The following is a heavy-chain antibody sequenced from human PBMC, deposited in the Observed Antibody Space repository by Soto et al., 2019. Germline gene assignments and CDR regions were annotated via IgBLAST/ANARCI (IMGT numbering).Heavy chain of an antibody. D-gene: IGHD6-19*01. CDR2: IYPGDSDT. J-gene: IGHJ4*02. CDR3: ARRAVAGTEATPCYFDY. Sequence: PGESLKISCKGSGYSFTSYWIGWVRQMPGKGLEWMGIIYPGDSDTRYSPSFQGQVTISADKSISTAYLQWSSLKASDTAMYYCARRAVAGTEATPCYFDYWGQGTLVTVSS. V-gene: IGHV5-51*01. CDR1: GYSFTSYW.